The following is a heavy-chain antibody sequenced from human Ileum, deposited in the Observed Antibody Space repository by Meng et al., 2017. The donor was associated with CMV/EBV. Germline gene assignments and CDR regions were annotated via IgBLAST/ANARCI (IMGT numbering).Heavy chain of an antibody. CDR2: IYTSGTT. CDR3: ARNYGSGNWNFFHY. CDR1: GGSISNYY. D-gene: IGHD3-10*01. V-gene: IGHV4-4*07. J-gene: IGHJ4*02. Sequence: QVYRKESGQGLVKLSETLSLTCYVPGGSISNYYWSWIRQPAGKGLEWIAHIYTSGTTNYNPSLKSRVTMSVDTSRNQFSLKLTSVTAADTAVYYCARNYGSGNWNFFHYWGQGTLVTVSS.